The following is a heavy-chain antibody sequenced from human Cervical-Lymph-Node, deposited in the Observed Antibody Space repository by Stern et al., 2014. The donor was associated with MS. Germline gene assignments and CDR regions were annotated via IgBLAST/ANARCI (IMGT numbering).Heavy chain of an antibody. Sequence: QVQLQGSGPRLVKPAQTVSLTCTVSGGSIISGGYYWNWIRQYPGEGLQWIGYICYRWSTYYNPYPTSLVTLSVDTSKNQFSLNGSSVTAADTAVYYCARGGRTPHFYGLDVWGQGTTVTVSS. CDR2: ICYRWST. CDR3: ARGGRTPHFYGLDV. V-gene: IGHV4-31*01. D-gene: IGHD1/OR15-1a*01. CDR1: GGSIISGGYY. J-gene: IGHJ6*02.